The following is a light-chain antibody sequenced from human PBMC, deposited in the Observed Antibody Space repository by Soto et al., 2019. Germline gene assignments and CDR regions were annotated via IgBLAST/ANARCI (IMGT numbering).Light chain of an antibody. CDR3: QQYNNWPPWT. V-gene: IGKV3-15*01. CDR1: KSVSSS. Sequence: EIVLTQSPATLSLSPGVRASRSCRASKSVSSSLAWYQQNPGQAPRLLSYGATTRATGIPARFSGSGYGTEFTLTISSLQSEDFAVYYCQQYNNWPPWTFGQGTKVDIK. CDR2: GAT. J-gene: IGKJ1*01.